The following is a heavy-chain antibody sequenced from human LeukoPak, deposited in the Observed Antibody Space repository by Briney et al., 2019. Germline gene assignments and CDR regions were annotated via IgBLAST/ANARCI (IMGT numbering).Heavy chain of an antibody. Sequence: ASVKVSCKASGYTFTGYYMHWVRQAPGQGLEWMGWINPNSGGTNYAQKFQGRVTMTRDTSISTAYMELSSLRSEDTAVYYCAVAAPFYYYYHMDVWGKGTTVTASS. CDR1: GYTFTGYY. CDR3: AVAAPFYYYYHMDV. V-gene: IGHV1-2*02. J-gene: IGHJ6*03. D-gene: IGHD2-15*01. CDR2: INPNSGGT.